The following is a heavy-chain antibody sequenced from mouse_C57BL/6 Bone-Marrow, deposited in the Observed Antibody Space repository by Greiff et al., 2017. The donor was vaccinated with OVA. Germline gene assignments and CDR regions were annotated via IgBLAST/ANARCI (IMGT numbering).Heavy chain of an antibody. D-gene: IGHD2-2*01. V-gene: IGHV1-81*01. J-gene: IGHJ1*03. Sequence: VQLQQSGAELARPGASVKLSCKASGYTFTSYGISWMQQRTGQGLEWIGEIYPRRGTTYYNDKFKGKSTLPADKSFSTAFMELRSLTSEDSAVYVCASQELGYGYYWYFDVWGTGTTVTVSS. CDR2: IYPRRGTT. CDR1: GYTFTSYG. CDR3: ASQELGYGYYWYFDV.